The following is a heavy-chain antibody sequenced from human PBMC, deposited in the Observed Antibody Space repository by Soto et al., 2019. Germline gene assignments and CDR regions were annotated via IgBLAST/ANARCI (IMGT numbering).Heavy chain of an antibody. J-gene: IGHJ3*02. CDR3: AKDIAAGEHAFDI. CDR1: GFTFSSYT. D-gene: IGHD5-12*01. V-gene: IGHV3-23*01. CDR2: ISGSGGST. Sequence: GGSLRLSCAASGFTFSSYTMSWVRQAPGKGLEWVSAISGSGGSTYYADSVKGRFTISGDNSKNTLYLQMNSLRAEDTAVYYCAKDIAAGEHAFDIWGQGTMVTVSS.